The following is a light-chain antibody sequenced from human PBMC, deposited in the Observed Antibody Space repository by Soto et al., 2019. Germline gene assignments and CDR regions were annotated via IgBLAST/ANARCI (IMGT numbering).Light chain of an antibody. CDR2: KAS. CDR3: QQYNDYWT. CDR1: QSINIW. Sequence: DIQMTQAPFTLSATVGDRVTLNFRASQSINIWLAWYQQKPGRAPKLLIYKASTLESGVPLRFSGSGSGTEFTLTISSLQPDDFATYYCQQYNDYWTFGQGTKVDIK. J-gene: IGKJ1*01. V-gene: IGKV1-5*03.